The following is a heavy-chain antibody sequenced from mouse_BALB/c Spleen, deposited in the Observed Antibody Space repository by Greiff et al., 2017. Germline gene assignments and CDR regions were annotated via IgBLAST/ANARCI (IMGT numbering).Heavy chain of an antibody. CDR3: AREGYYGSSYGWYFDV. J-gene: IGHJ1*01. CDR1: GYTFTDYA. V-gene: IGHV1S137*01. D-gene: IGHD1-1*01. Sequence: QVQLQQSGAELVRPGVSVTLSCKGSGYTFTDYAMHWVKQSHAKSLEWIGVISTYYGDASYNQKFKGKATMTVDKSSSTAYMELARLTSEDSAIYYCAREGYYGSSYGWYFDVWGAGTTVTVSS. CDR2: ISTYYGDA.